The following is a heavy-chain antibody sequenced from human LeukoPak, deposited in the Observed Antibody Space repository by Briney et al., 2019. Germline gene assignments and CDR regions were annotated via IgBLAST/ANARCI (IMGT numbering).Heavy chain of an antibody. V-gene: IGHV1-18*01. J-gene: IGHJ6*03. CDR3: ARMGVGCSSTSCYGALGNYYYYYMDV. Sequence: APVKVSCKASGYTFTSYGISWVRQAPGQGLEWMGWISAYNGNTNYAQKLQGRVTMTTDTSTSTAYMGLRSLRSDDTAVYYCARMGVGCSSTSCYGALGNYYYYYMDVWGKGTTVTVSS. D-gene: IGHD2-2*01. CDR1: GYTFTSYG. CDR2: ISAYNGNT.